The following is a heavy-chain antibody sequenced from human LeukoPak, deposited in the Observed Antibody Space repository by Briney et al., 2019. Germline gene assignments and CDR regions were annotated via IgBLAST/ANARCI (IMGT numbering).Heavy chain of an antibody. V-gene: IGHV3-21*01. Sequence: KSGGSLRLSCAASGFTFSSYSMNWVRQAPGKGLEWVSSISSSSSYIYYADSVKGRFTISRDNAKNSLYLQMNSLRAEDTAVYYCGRYYDSSSWYFDLWGRGTLVTVSS. CDR2: ISSSSSYI. D-gene: IGHD3-22*01. J-gene: IGHJ2*01. CDR3: GRYYDSSSWYFDL. CDR1: GFTFSSYS.